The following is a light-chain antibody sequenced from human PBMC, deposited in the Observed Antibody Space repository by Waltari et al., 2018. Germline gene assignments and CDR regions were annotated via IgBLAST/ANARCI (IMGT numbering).Light chain of an antibody. CDR3: QQYSDWPPGT. Sequence: EIVMTQSPATLSVSPGERATLSCRASQSISNTLAWYQQKPGQAPRLLVYATSARATGVPARFSVSGSGTEFTLTINSLQSEDFAVYYCQQYSDWPPGTFGPGTKVDIK. V-gene: IGKV3-15*01. CDR1: QSISNT. J-gene: IGKJ3*01. CDR2: ATS.